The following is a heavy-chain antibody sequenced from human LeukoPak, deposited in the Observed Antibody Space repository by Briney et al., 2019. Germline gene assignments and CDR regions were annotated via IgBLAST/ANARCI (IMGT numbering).Heavy chain of an antibody. CDR2: VSSSGSTI. V-gene: IGHV3-48*03. CDR3: ARDPGKYSGSYGDY. CDR1: GFTFSSYE. Sequence: PGGSLRLSCAASGFTFSSYEMNWVRQAPGKGPEWVSYVSSSGSTIYYADSVKGRFTISRDNAKNSLYLQMNSLRAEDTAVYYCARDPGKYSGSYGDYWGQGTLVTVSS. D-gene: IGHD1-26*01. J-gene: IGHJ4*02.